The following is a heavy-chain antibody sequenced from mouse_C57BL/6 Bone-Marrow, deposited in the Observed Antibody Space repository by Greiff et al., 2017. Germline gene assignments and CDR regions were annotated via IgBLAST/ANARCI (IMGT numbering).Heavy chain of an antibody. D-gene: IGHD2-4*01. CDR1: GYTFTSYW. Sequence: QVQLQQPGAELVKPGASVKLSCKASGYTFTSYWITRVKQRPGQGLEWIGDIYPGSGSTNYNEKFKSKATLTVDTSSSTAYMQLSSLTSEDSAVYYCARNCDDDDSGFAYWGQGTLVTVSA. CDR3: ARNCDDDDSGFAY. CDR2: IYPGSGST. J-gene: IGHJ3*01. V-gene: IGHV1-55*01.